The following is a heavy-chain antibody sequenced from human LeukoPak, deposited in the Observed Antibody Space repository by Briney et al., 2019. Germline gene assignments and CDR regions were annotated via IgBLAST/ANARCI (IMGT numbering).Heavy chain of an antibody. CDR2: ISSSSSTI. Sequence: PTGGSLRLSCAASGFTFSSYSMNWVRQAPGKGLEWVSYISSSSSTIYYADSVKGRFTVSRDNAKNSLYLQMNSLRAEDTAVYYCASGVGTMIVVDGLLKVIDYWGQGTLVTVSS. V-gene: IGHV3-48*01. CDR3: ASGVGTMIVVDGLLKVIDY. CDR1: GFTFSSYS. J-gene: IGHJ4*02. D-gene: IGHD3-22*01.